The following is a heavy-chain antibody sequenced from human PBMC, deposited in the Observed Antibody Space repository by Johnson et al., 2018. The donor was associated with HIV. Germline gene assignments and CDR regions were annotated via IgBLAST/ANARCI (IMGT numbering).Heavy chain of an antibody. D-gene: IGHD6-6*01. Sequence: QVQLVESGGGVVQPGGSLRLSCAASGFTFSSYGMHWVRQAPGKGLEWVAFIRYDGSNKYYADSVKGRFTISRDNSKNTPYLQMNSLRAEDTAVYYCAAAEYDAFDIWGQGTMVTVSS. CDR3: AAAEYDAFDI. V-gene: IGHV3-30*02. J-gene: IGHJ3*02. CDR2: IRYDGSNK. CDR1: GFTFSSYG.